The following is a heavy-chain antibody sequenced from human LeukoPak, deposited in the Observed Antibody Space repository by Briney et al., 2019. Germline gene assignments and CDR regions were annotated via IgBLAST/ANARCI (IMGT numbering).Heavy chain of an antibody. CDR3: ARDLHKYYYGSGSYYGLAFDI. CDR1: GGTFSSYA. CDR2: IIPIFGTA. Sequence: ASVKVSCKASGGTFSSYAIRWVRQAPGQGLEWMGGIIPIFGTANYAQKFQGRVTITADESTSTAYMELSGLRSEDTAVYYCARDLHKYYYGSGSYYGLAFDIWGQGTMVTVSS. J-gene: IGHJ3*02. V-gene: IGHV1-69*13. D-gene: IGHD3-10*01.